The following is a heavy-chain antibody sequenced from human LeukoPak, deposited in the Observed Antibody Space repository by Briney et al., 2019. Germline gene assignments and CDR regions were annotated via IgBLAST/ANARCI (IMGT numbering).Heavy chain of an antibody. CDR3: ARAYYGSGSYYNHLDY. CDR2: ISWNSGSI. D-gene: IGHD3-10*01. V-gene: IGHV3-9*01. J-gene: IGHJ4*02. CDR1: GFTFDDYA. Sequence: GGSLRLSCAASGFTFDDYAMHWVRQAPGKGLEWVSGISWNSGSIGYADSVKGRFTISRDNSKNTLYLQMNSLRAEDTAVYYCARAYYGSGSYYNHLDYWGQGTLVTVS.